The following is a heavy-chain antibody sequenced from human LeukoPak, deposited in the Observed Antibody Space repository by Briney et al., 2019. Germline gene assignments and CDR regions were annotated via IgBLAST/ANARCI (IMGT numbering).Heavy chain of an antibody. Sequence: PGGSLRLSCAASGFTFNIYAMSWVRQAPGKGLEWVSSITSSGDATFHVDSVKDRFTISRDNSKSTLYLQMSRLRVEDTAVYYCAKDRPNYHESNGHYYRLNGDSWGQGTLVTVSS. D-gene: IGHD3-22*01. V-gene: IGHV3-23*01. CDR2: ITSSGDAT. J-gene: IGHJ5*01. CDR3: AKDRPNYHESNGHYYRLNGDS. CDR1: GFTFNIYA.